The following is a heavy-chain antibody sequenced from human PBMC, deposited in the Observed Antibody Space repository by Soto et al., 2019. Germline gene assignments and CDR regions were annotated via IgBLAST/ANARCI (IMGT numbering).Heavy chain of an antibody. CDR2: ISAYNGNT. Sequence: ASVKVSCKASGYTFTSYGISWVRQAPGQGLEWMGWISAYNGNTNYAQKLQGRVTMTTDTSTSTAYMELWSLRSDDTAVYYCARDASIAAAGLFDYWGQGTLVTVSS. CDR1: GYTFTSYG. D-gene: IGHD6-13*01. V-gene: IGHV1-18*01. J-gene: IGHJ4*02. CDR3: ARDASIAAAGLFDY.